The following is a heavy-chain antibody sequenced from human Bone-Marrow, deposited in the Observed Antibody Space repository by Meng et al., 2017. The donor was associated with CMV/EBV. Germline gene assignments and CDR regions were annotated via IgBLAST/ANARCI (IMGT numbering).Heavy chain of an antibody. V-gene: IGHV3-21*04. CDR2: ISSSSSYI. D-gene: IGHD4-17*01. J-gene: IGHJ3*02. Sequence: GESLKISCAASGFTFSSYSMNWVRQAPGKGLEWVSSISSSSSYIYYADSVKGRFTISRDNSKNTLYLQMNSLRAEDTAVYYCARHYGDPPSPGYAFDIWDQRTMVTVSS. CDR3: ARHYGDPPSPGYAFDI. CDR1: GFTFSSYS.